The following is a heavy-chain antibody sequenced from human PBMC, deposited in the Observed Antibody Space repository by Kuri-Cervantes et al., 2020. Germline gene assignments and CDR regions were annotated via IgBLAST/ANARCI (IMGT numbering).Heavy chain of an antibody. CDR2: IRSKAYGGTT. D-gene: IGHD3-22*01. Sequence: GGSLGPSCAASGFTVSSNYMSWFRQAPGKGLEWVGFIRSKAYGGTTEYAASVKGRFTISRDNAKNSLYLQMNSLRDEDTAVYYCARDRGSSGYYPPWYFDLWGRGTLVTVSS. J-gene: IGHJ2*01. V-gene: IGHV3-71*03. CDR3: ARDRGSSGYYPPWYFDL. CDR1: GFTVSSNY.